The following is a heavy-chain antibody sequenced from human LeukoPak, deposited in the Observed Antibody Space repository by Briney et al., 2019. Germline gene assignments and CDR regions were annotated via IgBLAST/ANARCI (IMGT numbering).Heavy chain of an antibody. CDR3: TKDRSYGRSYFDY. V-gene: IGHV3-66*02. CDR2: IYSGGST. J-gene: IGHJ4*02. D-gene: IGHD5-18*01. CDR1: GFTVSNNY. Sequence: GGSLRLSCAASGFTVSNNYMGWVRQAPGKGLEWVSVIYSGGSTYYADSVKGRFTISRDNSKNTLYLQMNSLRIEDTAVYYCTKDRSYGRSYFDYWGQGTLVTVAS.